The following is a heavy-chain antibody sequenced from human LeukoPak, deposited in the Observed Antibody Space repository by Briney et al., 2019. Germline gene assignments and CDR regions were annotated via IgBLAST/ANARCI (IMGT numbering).Heavy chain of an antibody. V-gene: IGHV3-23*01. CDR3: AKELGSSPALDY. J-gene: IGHJ4*02. Sequence: GSLRLSFAASGFTFSSYAMSWVRQAPGKGLEWVSAISGSGGSTYYADSVKGRFTISRNNSKNTLYLQMNSLRAEDTAVYYCAKELGSSPALDYWGQGTLVTVSS. CDR1: GFTFSSYA. D-gene: IGHD6-13*01. CDR2: ISGSGGST.